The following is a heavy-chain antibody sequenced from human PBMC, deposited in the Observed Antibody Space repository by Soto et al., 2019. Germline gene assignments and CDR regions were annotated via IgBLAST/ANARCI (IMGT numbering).Heavy chain of an antibody. CDR3: AREPTIYYYGSGVFDY. CDR2: INCDGSST. J-gene: IGHJ4*02. V-gene: IGHV3-74*01. D-gene: IGHD3-10*01. CDR1: GFTFSSYW. Sequence: GGSLRLSCAASGFTFSSYWMHWVRQAPGKGLVWVSRINCDGSSTSYADSVKGRFTISRDNAKNTLYLQMNSLRAEDTAVYYCAREPTIYYYGSGVFDYWGQGTLVTVSS.